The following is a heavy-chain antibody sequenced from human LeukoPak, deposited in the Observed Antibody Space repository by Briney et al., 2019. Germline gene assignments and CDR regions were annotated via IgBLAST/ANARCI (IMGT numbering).Heavy chain of an antibody. CDR1: GYTFSGYF. V-gene: IGHV1-8*02. CDR2: MNPNSGIT. D-gene: IGHD5-12*01. Sequence: ASVKVSCKASGYTFSGYFIHWVRQAPGQGLEWVGYMNPNSGITGYAQKFQGRVTMTWNTAISTAYMELSSLTSEDTAVYYCATTLRNKPPWGQGTLVTVSS. CDR3: ATTLRNKPP. J-gene: IGHJ4*02.